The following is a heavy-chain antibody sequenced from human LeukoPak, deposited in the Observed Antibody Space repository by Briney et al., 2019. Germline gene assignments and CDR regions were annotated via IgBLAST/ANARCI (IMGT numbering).Heavy chain of an antibody. CDR3: ARESTAFDY. CDR2: INPTGGST. J-gene: IGHJ4*02. Sequence: ASVKVSCKASGYTFTSYYMHWVRQAPGQGLEWMGLINPTGGSTSYAQQFQGRISMSRDTSTSTVYMEMSSLTSEDTALCYCARESTAFDYWGQGTLVTVSS. CDR1: GYTFTSYY. V-gene: IGHV1-46*01.